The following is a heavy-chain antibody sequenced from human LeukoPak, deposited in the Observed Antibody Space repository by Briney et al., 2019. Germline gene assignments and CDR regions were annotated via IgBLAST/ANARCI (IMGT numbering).Heavy chain of an antibody. CDR3: VIYYGSGSYNY. CDR2: ISGSGGAT. Sequence: PGGSLRLSCAASGFIFSSYAMNWVRQAPGKGLEWVSAISGSGGATYYADSVKGRFTISRDNSKNTLYLQMSSLRPEDTAVYYCVIYYGSGSYNYWGQGTLVTVSS. J-gene: IGHJ4*02. D-gene: IGHD3-10*01. CDR1: GFIFSSYA. V-gene: IGHV3-23*01.